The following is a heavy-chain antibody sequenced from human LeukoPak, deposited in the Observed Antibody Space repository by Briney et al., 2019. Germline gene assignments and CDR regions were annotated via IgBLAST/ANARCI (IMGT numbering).Heavy chain of an antibody. CDR2: ISYDGSNK. V-gene: IGHV3-30*03. J-gene: IGHJ4*02. CDR3: ALGEILTGPWGLD. Sequence: PGGSLRLSCAASGFTFSSYGMHWVRQAPGKGLEWVAVISYDGSNKYYADSVKGRFTISRDNSKNTLYLQMNSLRAEDTAVYYCALGEILTGPWGLDGGQGTLVTVSS. D-gene: IGHD3-9*01. CDR1: GFTFSSYG.